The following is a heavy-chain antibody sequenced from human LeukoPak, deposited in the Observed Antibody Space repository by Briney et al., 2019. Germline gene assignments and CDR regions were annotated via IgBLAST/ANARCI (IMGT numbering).Heavy chain of an antibody. D-gene: IGHD2-15*01. CDR1: GFTFSYAW. Sequence: GGSLRLSCSASGFTFSYAWMSWVRQAPGKGLEWLGRIRSKNDGGTTDYAAPVKGRFTISRDDSKSTLYLQMNSLNIEDTAVYYCTTDCRPEYSCFWYNWFDPWGQGTLVTVSS. CDR3: TTDCRPEYSCFWYNWFDP. V-gene: IGHV3-15*01. CDR2: IRSKNDGGTT. J-gene: IGHJ5*02.